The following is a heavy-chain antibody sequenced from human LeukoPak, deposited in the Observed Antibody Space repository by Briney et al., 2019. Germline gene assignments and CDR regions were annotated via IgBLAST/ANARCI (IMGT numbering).Heavy chain of an antibody. Sequence: SETLSLTCAVYGGSFSGYYWSWIRQPPGKGLEWIGEINHSGSTNYNPSLKSRVTISVDTSKNQFSLKLSSVTAADTAVYYCARDGSTSSGFYDYYYYGMDVWGQGTTVTVSS. J-gene: IGHJ6*02. CDR2: INHSGST. CDR1: GGSFSGYY. CDR3: ARDGSTSSGFYDYYYYGMDV. V-gene: IGHV4-34*01. D-gene: IGHD3-22*01.